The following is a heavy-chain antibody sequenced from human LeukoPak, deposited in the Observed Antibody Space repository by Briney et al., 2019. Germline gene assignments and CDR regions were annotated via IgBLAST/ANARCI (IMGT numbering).Heavy chain of an antibody. D-gene: IGHD5-24*01. J-gene: IGHJ3*02. CDR2: IKQDGSEK. Sequence: GGSLRLSCAASGFSFSYYWMSWVRQAPGKGLEWVAKIKQDGSEKYYVDSVKGRFTISRDNAKNSMYLQISSLTAEDTAVYYCARVRRWLQFEAFDIWGQGTMVTVSS. CDR3: ARVRRWLQFEAFDI. V-gene: IGHV3-7*01. CDR1: GFSFSYYW.